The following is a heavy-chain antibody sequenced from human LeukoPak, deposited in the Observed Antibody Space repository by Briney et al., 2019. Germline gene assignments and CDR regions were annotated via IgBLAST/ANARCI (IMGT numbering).Heavy chain of an antibody. D-gene: IGHD6-25*01. Sequence: ASVKVSCKASGYTFTGHYMHWVRQAPGQGPEWMGIINPRGGSTDYSQKFQGRITMTSDTSTSTVYMELSSLRSDDTAVYFCARVGSAAATADYWGQGTLVTVSS. V-gene: IGHV1-46*01. CDR1: GYTFTGHY. CDR3: ARVGSAAATADY. J-gene: IGHJ4*02. CDR2: INPRGGST.